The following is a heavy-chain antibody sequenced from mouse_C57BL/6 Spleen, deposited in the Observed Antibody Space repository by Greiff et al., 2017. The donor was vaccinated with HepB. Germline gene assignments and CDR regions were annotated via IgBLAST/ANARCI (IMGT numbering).Heavy chain of an antibody. CDR1: GFNIKDYY. J-gene: IGHJ2*01. D-gene: IGHD2-5*01. CDR2: IDPEDGDT. Sequence: EVQVVESGSELVRPGASVKLSCTASGFNIKDYYMHWVKQRPEQGLEWIGRIDPEDGDTEYAPKFQGKATMTADTSSNTAYLQLSSLTSEDTAVYYCTTEYSNPHAPFDYWGQGTTLTVSS. CDR3: TTEYSNPHAPFDY. V-gene: IGHV14-1*01.